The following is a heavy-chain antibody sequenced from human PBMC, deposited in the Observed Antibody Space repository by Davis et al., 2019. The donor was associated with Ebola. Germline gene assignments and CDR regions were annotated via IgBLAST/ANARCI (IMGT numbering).Heavy chain of an antibody. J-gene: IGHJ4*02. V-gene: IGHV3-9*01. CDR1: GFTFDDYA. CDR2: ISWNSGSI. CDR3: ARDRRYCSSTSCYTDSGYDYYFDY. D-gene: IGHD2-2*02. Sequence: PGGSLRLSCAASGFTFDDYAMHWVRHAPGKGLEWVSGISWNSGSIGYADSVKGRFTISRDNAKNSLYLQMNSLRAEDTAVYYCARDRRYCSSTSCYTDSGYDYYFDYWGQGTLVTVSS.